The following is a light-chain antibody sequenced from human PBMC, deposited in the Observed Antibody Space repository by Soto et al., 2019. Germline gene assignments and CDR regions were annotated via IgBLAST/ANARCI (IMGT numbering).Light chain of an antibody. Sequence: DIQMTQSPSSLSASVGDRVTITCRASQSISKYLNWYQQKPGQAPNLMIYAASTLQSGDPSRFSGRENGTDFTLTISSLQPKDFATYYCPQNYSTHPDTFGKGTKLEIK. CDR1: QSISKY. J-gene: IGKJ2*01. CDR3: PQNYSTHPDT. V-gene: IGKV1-39*01. CDR2: AAS.